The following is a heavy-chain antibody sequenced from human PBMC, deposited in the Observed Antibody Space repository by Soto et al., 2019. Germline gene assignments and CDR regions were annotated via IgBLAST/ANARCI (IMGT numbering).Heavy chain of an antibody. J-gene: IGHJ6*02. V-gene: IGHV4-31*03. CDR1: GGSISSGGYY. CDR3: ARAPRGGGYYYYGMDV. D-gene: IGHD2-15*01. Sequence: SETLSLTCTVSGGSISSGGYYWSWIRQHPGKGLEWIGYIYYSGSTYYNPSLKSRVTISVDTSKNQFSLKLSSVTAADTAVYYCARAPRGGGYYYYGMDVWGHGTTVTVSS. CDR2: IYYSGST.